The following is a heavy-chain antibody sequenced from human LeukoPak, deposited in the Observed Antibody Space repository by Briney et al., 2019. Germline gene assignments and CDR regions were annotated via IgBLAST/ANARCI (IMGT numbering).Heavy chain of an antibody. V-gene: IGHV3-30*02. CDR2: IRYDGSNK. D-gene: IGHD4-17*01. CDR3: AKEITYGDYYPNFDY. CDR1: GFTFSSYG. Sequence: PGGSLRLSCAASGFTFSSYGMHWVRQAPGKGLEWVAFIRYDGSNKYYADSVKGRFTISRDNSKNTLYLQMNSLRAEDTAVYYCAKEITYGDYYPNFDYWGQGTLVTVSS. J-gene: IGHJ4*02.